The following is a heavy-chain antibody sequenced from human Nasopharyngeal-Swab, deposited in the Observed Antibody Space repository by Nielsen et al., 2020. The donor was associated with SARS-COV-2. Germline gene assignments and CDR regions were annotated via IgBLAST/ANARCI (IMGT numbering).Heavy chain of an antibody. CDR3: ARVGWWFHYYFDY. J-gene: IGHJ4*02. CDR2: IKQDGSEK. CDR1: GFTFSTYW. Sequence: GESLKISCAASGFTFSTYWMSWVRQAPGKGLEWVANIKQDGSEKYYVDSVKGRFTISRDNAKNSLYLQMNSLRAEDTAMYYCARVGWWFHYYFDYWGQGTLVTVSS. D-gene: IGHD2-15*01. V-gene: IGHV3-7*01.